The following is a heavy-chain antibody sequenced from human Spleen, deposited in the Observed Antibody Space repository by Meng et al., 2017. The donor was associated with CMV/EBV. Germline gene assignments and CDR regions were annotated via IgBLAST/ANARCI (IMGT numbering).Heavy chain of an antibody. CDR1: GGSFSGYY. CDR2: INHSGST. J-gene: IGHJ5*02. V-gene: IGHV4-34*01. Sequence: QVALQPWGAGLLKSSETLSLTCAVYGGSFSGYYWSWIRQTQGKGLEWIGEINHSGSTNYNPSLKSRVTISVDTSKNQFSLKLRSVTAADTAVYYCARGNSGREWFDPWGQGTLVTVSS. CDR3: ARGNSGREWFDP. D-gene: IGHD6-19*01.